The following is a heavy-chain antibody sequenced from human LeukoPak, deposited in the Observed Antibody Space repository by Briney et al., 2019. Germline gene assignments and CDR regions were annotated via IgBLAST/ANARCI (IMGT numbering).Heavy chain of an antibody. D-gene: IGHD3-10*01. CDR3: ARDQYGLGYGSLFDY. J-gene: IGHJ4*02. CDR2: ISYSGIP. V-gene: IGHV3-53*01. Sequence: GGSLRLSCVASGFPVTNTYMAWVRQAPGKGLEWVSVISYSGIPNYADSVKGRFTTSTDNSKNTLYLQMNSLRAEDTAVYYCARDQYGLGYGSLFDYWGQGTLVTVSS. CDR1: GFPVTNTY.